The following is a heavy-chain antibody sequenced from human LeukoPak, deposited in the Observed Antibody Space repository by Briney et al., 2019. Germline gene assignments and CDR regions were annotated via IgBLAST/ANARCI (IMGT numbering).Heavy chain of an antibody. CDR3: AKAMGYCSGGSCYGYYYYYMDV. CDR1: GFTFDDYA. V-gene: IGHV3-9*01. CDR2: ISWNSGSI. J-gene: IGHJ6*03. D-gene: IGHD2-15*01. Sequence: GGSLRLSCAASGFTFDDYAMHWVRQAPGKGLEWVSGISWNSGSIGYADSVKGRFTISRDNAKNSLYLQMNSLRAEDTALYYCAKAMGYCSGGSCYGYYYYYMDVWGKGTTVTISS.